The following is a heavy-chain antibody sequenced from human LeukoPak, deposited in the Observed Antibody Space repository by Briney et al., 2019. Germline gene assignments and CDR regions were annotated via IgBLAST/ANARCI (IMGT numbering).Heavy chain of an antibody. Sequence: SGGSLRLSCAASGFTFDDYTMHWVRQAPGKGLEWVSLISGDGGSTYYADSVKGRFTISRDNAKNSLCLQMNSLRAEDTAVYYCARVRDDFWSGHSAFDIWGQGTMVTVSS. CDR3: ARVRDDFWSGHSAFDI. V-gene: IGHV3-43*02. D-gene: IGHD3-3*01. CDR2: ISGDGGST. CDR1: GFTFDDYT. J-gene: IGHJ3*02.